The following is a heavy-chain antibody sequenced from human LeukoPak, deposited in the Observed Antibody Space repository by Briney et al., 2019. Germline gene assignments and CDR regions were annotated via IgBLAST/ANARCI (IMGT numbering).Heavy chain of an antibody. CDR3: ARLPLYCSSTSCYPSFDY. J-gene: IGHJ4*02. CDR2: LYYSGST. D-gene: IGHD2-2*01. CDR1: GVSISSSSYY. V-gene: IGHV4-39*07. Sequence: PSETLSLTCTVSGVSISSSSYYWGWVRLPPGKGLDWIGSLYYSGSTYYNPSLKSRVTMSVGTSKNQFSLKLSSVTAADTAVYYCARLPLYCSSTSCYPSFDYWGQGTLVTVSS.